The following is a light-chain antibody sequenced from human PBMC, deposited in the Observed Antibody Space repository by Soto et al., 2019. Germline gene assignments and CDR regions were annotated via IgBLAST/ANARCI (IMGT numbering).Light chain of an antibody. CDR2: AVS. J-gene: IGLJ1*01. V-gene: IGLV2-14*01. CDR1: SSDVGGYNY. Sequence: QSVLTQPASVSGSPGQSITISCTGTSSDVGGYNYVSWYQHHAGKAPKLMIYAVSNRPSGISNRFSGSKSGDTASLTISGLQVEDEADYYCSSYTSTNTLAVFGTGTKLTVL. CDR3: SSYTSTNTLAV.